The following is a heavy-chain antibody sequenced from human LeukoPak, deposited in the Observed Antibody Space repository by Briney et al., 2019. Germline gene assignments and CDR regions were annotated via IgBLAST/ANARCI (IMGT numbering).Heavy chain of an antibody. D-gene: IGHD6-13*01. CDR1: GFTFSSYA. CDR2: VSSSGDRM. J-gene: IGHJ4*02. Sequence: GGSLRLSCAASGFTFSSYAMHWVRQAPGKGLEWVATVSSSGDRMYHADSVKGRFTISRDNSKNTIYLQMNSLRAEDTALYYCAKAAAAPGFDFWGQGTLVTVSS. V-gene: IGHV3-23*01. CDR3: AKAAAAPGFDF.